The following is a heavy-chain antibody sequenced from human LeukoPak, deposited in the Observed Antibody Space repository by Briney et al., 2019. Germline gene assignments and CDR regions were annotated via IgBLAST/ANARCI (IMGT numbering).Heavy chain of an antibody. V-gene: IGHV4-4*07. CDR1: GGYISSYY. D-gene: IGHD3-3*01. CDR3: ARWSGYDFDY. J-gene: IGHJ4*02. CDR2: IHTSGST. Sequence: SSETLSLTCTVSGGYISSYYWSWIRQPAGKGLEWIGRIHTSGSTDYNPSLKSRVTMSIDTSRTRFSLRLSSVTAADTAVYYCARWSGYDFDYWGQGALVTVSS.